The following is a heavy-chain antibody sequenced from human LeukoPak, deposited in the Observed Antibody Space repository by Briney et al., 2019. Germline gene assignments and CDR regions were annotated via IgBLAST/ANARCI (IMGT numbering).Heavy chain of an antibody. D-gene: IGHD6-19*01. Sequence: GGSLRLSCAASGFTFSGYGMHWVRQAPGKGLEWVAVISYDGHNEYYGDSVKGRFTISRDNSKNTVFLQMNSLRAEDTAVYYCARDWGRRYSSGWYGDFDYWGQGTLVTVSS. J-gene: IGHJ4*02. CDR2: ISYDGHNE. CDR3: ARDWGRRYSSGWYGDFDY. CDR1: GFTFSGYG. V-gene: IGHV3-30*03.